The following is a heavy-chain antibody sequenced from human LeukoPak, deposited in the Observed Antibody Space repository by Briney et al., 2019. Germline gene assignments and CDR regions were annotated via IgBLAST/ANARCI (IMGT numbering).Heavy chain of an antibody. Sequence: PSETLSLTCTVSGGSISSYYWGWIRQPPGKGLEWIGSIYYSGSTYYNPSLKSRVTISVDTSKNQFSLKLSSVTAADTAVYYCARSPRRGYCSGGSCYSAGYFDYWGQGTLVTVSS. V-gene: IGHV4-39*01. D-gene: IGHD2-15*01. CDR2: IYYSGST. CDR1: GGSISSYY. CDR3: ARSPRRGYCSGGSCYSAGYFDY. J-gene: IGHJ4*02.